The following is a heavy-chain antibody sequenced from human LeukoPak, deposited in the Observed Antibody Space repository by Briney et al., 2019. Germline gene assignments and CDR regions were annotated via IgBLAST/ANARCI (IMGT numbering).Heavy chain of an antibody. CDR1: GFTFSNAW. J-gene: IGHJ4*02. V-gene: IGHV3-15*01. Sequence: SGGSLRLSWAASGFTFSNAWMSWVRQAPGKGLEWVGRIQRKTDGGTTDYAAPVKGRFTISRDDSKNTLYLGMNSLSAEDTAVYYCAKASAMIVVVSKHFDYWGQGTLVTVSS. D-gene: IGHD3-22*01. CDR3: AKASAMIVVVSKHFDY. CDR2: IQRKTDGGTT.